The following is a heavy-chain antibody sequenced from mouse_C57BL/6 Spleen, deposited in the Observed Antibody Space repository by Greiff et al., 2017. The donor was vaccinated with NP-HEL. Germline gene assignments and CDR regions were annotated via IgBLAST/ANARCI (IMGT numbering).Heavy chain of an antibody. J-gene: IGHJ4*01. CDR2: IYPRSGNT. D-gene: IGHD2-10*02. CDR3: ARWDSIYAMDY. CDR1: GYTFTSYG. Sequence: VQGVESGAELARPGASVKLSCKASGYTFTSYGISWVKQRTGQGLEWIGEIYPRSGNTYYNEKFKGKATLTADKSSSTAYMELRSLTSEDSAVYFCARWDSIYAMDYWGQGTSVTVSS. V-gene: IGHV1-81*01.